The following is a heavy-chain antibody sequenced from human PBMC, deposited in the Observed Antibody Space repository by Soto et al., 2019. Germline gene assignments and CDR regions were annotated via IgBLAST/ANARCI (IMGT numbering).Heavy chain of an antibody. CDR2: IIPIFGTA. J-gene: IGHJ5*02. V-gene: IGHV1-69*13. Sequence: ASVKVSCEACGGSFSSYAISWVRQAPGQGLEWMGGIIPIFGTANYAQKFQGRVTITADESTSTAYMELSSLRSEDTAVYYCARDLADTAMAPWGQGTLVTV. D-gene: IGHD5-18*01. CDR3: ARDLADTAMAP. CDR1: GGSFSSYA.